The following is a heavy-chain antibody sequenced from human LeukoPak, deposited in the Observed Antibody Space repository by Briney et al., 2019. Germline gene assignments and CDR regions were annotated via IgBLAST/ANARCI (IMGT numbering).Heavy chain of an antibody. CDR1: GYTFTGYY. Sequence: ASVKVSCKASGYTFTGYYMHWVRQAPGQGLEWMGIINPSGGSTSYAQKFQGRVTMTRDMSTSTVYMELSSLRSEDTAVYYCAREGRQDCGGDCYSIDYWGQGTLVTVSS. CDR3: AREGRQDCGGDCYSIDY. V-gene: IGHV1-46*01. CDR2: INPSGGST. D-gene: IGHD2-21*02. J-gene: IGHJ4*02.